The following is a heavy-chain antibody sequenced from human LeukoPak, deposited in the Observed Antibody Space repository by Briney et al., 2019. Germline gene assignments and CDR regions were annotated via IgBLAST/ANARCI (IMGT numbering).Heavy chain of an antibody. D-gene: IGHD3-3*01. CDR3: ARITMRGFWSGYYTDAFDI. V-gene: IGHV3-21*01. Sequence: GGSLRLSCAASGFTFSSYSMNWVSQAPGKGLEWVSSISSSSSSYIYYADSAKGRFTISRDNAKNSLYLQMNSLGAEDTAVYYCARITMRGFWSGYYTDAFDIWGQGTMVTVSS. J-gene: IGHJ3*02. CDR1: GFTFSSYS. CDR2: ISSSSSSYI.